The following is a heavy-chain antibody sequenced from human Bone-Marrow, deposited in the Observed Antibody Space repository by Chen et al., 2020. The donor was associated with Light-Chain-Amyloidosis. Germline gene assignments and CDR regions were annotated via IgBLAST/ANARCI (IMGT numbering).Heavy chain of an antibody. CDR2: INHSGST. D-gene: IGHD3-10*01. V-gene: IGHV4-34*01. J-gene: IGHJ4*02. CDR3: ARWQFIRLGYDY. Sequence: QVQLQQWGAGLLKPSATLSLTCAVYGGSFSGYYWSWIRQPPGKGLEWIGEINHSGSTNYNPSLKSRVTISVDTSKNQFSLKLSSVTAADTAVYYCARWQFIRLGYDYWGQGTLVTVSS. CDR1: GGSFSGYY.